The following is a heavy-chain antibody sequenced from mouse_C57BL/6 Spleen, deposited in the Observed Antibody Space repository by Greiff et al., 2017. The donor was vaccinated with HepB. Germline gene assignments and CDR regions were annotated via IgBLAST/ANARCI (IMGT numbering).Heavy chain of an antibody. CDR1: GYTFTSYW. CDR3: ARFPHYYGSSYWYFDV. J-gene: IGHJ1*03. D-gene: IGHD1-1*01. Sequence: QVQLQQPGPELVKPGASVKLSCKASGYTFTSYWMHWVKQRPGQGLEWIGNINPSNGGTNYNEKFKSKATLTVDKSSSTAYMQLSSLTSEDSAVYYCARFPHYYGSSYWYFDVWGTGTTVTVSS. V-gene: IGHV1-53*01. CDR2: INPSNGGT.